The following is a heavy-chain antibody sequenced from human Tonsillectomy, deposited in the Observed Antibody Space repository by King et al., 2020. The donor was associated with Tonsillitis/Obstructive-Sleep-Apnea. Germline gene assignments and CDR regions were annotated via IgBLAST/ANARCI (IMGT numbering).Heavy chain of an antibody. CDR2: ISSSSSTI. D-gene: IGHD3-22*01. CDR1: GFTFSDYY. V-gene: IGHV3-11*01. Sequence: VQLVESGGGVVKPGGSLRLSCAASGFTFSDYYMSWIRQAPGKGLEGVSYISSSSSTIYYADSVKGRFTISRDNAKNSLYLQMNSLRAEDTAVYYCASAKYYYDSDGYYFDYWGQGTLVTVS. J-gene: IGHJ4*02. CDR3: ASAKYYYDSDGYYFDY.